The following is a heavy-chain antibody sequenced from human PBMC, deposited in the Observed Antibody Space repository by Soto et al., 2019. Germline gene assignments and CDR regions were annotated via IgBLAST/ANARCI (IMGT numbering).Heavy chain of an antibody. CDR2: INPNSGGT. V-gene: IGHV1-2*02. CDR3: ARDRCSSTSCPYDWFDH. CDR1: GYTFTGYH. D-gene: IGHD2-2*01. Sequence: ASVKVSCKASGYTFTGYHMHWLRQAPGQGLEWMGWINPNSGGTNYAQKFLGRVTMTRDTSISTAYMELSRLRSDDTAVYYCARDRCSSTSCPYDWFDHWGQGTLVTVSS. J-gene: IGHJ5*02.